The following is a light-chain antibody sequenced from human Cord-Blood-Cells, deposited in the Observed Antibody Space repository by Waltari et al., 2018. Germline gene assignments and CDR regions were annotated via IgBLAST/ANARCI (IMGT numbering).Light chain of an antibody. CDR3: SSYTSSSTLV. CDR2: DVS. J-gene: IGLJ3*02. CDR1: SSDGGGYNY. V-gene: IGLV2-14*03. Sequence: QSALTQPASVSGSPAQSITISCTGTSSDGGGYNYVPWYQQHPGKAPKLMIYDVSNRPSGVSNRFSGSKSGNTASLTISGLQAEDEADYYCSSYTSSSTLVFGGGTKLTVL.